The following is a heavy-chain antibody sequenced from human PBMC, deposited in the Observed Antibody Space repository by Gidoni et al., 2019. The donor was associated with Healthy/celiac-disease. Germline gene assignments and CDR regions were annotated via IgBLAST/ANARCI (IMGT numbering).Heavy chain of an antibody. Sequence: EVQLVESGGGLVQPGRSLRLSCAASGFTFDDSAMHWVRQAPGEGLEWVSGISWNSGSIGYADSVKGRFTISRDNAKNSLYLQMNSLRAEDTALYYCAKAKSWMTTVTTIVAFDIWGQGTMVTVSS. V-gene: IGHV3-9*01. CDR2: ISWNSGSI. D-gene: IGHD4-17*01. CDR1: GFTFDDSA. J-gene: IGHJ3*02. CDR3: AKAKSWMTTVTTIVAFDI.